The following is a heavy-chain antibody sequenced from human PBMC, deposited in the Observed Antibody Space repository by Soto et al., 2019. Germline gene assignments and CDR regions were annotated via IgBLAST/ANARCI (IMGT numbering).Heavy chain of an antibody. CDR2: ISYDGSNK. J-gene: IGHJ4*02. CDR3: ARDSVIGYDILTGYYDY. Sequence: GGSLRLSCAASGFTFSSYAMHWVRQAPGKGLEWVAVISYDGSNKYYADSVKGRFTISRDNSKNTRYLQMNSLRAEDTAVYYCARDSVIGYDILTGYYDYWGQGTLVTVSS. V-gene: IGHV3-30*04. CDR1: GFTFSSYA. D-gene: IGHD3-9*01.